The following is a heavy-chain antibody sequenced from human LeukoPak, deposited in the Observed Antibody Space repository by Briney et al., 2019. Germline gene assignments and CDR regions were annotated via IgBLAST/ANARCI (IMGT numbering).Heavy chain of an antibody. CDR2: IMQDGGEK. Sequence: GGSLRLSCAASGFTFGDYWMSWVRQAPGRGLEWVANIMQDGGEKYYVGSVRGRFTISRDNARDSLYLQMNNLRADDTAVYYCARDSSSLWTGYFQRWGQGTLVTVSS. CDR3: ARDSSSLWTGYFQR. V-gene: IGHV3-7*01. D-gene: IGHD6-19*01. CDR1: GFTFGDYW. J-gene: IGHJ1*01.